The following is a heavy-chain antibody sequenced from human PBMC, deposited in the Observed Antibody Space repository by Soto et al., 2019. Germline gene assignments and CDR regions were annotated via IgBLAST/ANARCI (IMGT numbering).Heavy chain of an antibody. CDR2: IKTDGSEK. CDR3: ASSMGRGGNDD. Sequence: EVQLVESGGGLVQPGGSLRLSCAASGFTFSDYWMSWVRQAPGKGLECVANIKTDGSEKYYVDTVKGRFTISRDNAKNSLYLQMNSLRAEDTAVYYCASSMGRGGNDDWGQGTLVAVSS. CDR1: GFTFSDYW. D-gene: IGHD3-10*01. V-gene: IGHV3-7*05. J-gene: IGHJ4*02.